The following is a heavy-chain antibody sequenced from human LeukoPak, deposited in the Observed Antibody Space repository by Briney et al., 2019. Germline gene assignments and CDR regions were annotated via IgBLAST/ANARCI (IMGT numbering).Heavy chain of an antibody. J-gene: IGHJ4*02. CDR1: GFTFSSHT. D-gene: IGHD6-13*01. CDR2: ITSGSGSNV. CDR3: ARHGSWSFDY. Sequence: GGSLRLSCAASGFTFSSHTMSWVRQAPGKGLEWVSAITSGSGSNVYYTDSLKGRFTISRDNSKNTLYLHMNSLRAEDTAVYYCARHGSWSFDYWGQGTLLTVSA. V-gene: IGHV3-23*01.